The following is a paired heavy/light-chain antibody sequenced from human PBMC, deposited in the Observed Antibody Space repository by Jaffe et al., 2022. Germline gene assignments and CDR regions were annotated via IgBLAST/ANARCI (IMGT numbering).Heavy chain of an antibody. CDR3: ARHDVDDYSNWGYYYYYMDV. CDR2: IYPGDSDT. J-gene: IGHJ6*03. Sequence: EVQLVQSGAEVKKPGESLKISCKGSGYSFTSYWIGWVRQMPGKGLEWMGIIYPGDSDTRYSPSFQGQVTISADKSISTAYLQWSSLKASDTAMYYCARHDVDDYSNWGYYYYYMDVWGKGTTVTVSS. D-gene: IGHD4-4*01. V-gene: IGHV5-51*01. CDR1: GYSFTSYW.
Light chain of an antibody. J-gene: IGKJ4*01. CDR3: QQYNSCPLT. CDR2: KAS. CDR1: QSISSW. Sequence: DIQMTQSPSTLSASVGDRVTITCRASQSISSWLAWYQQKPGKAPKLLIYKASSLESGVPSRFSGSGSGTEFTLTISSLQPDDFATYYCQQYNSCPLTFGGGTKVEIK. V-gene: IGKV1-5*03.